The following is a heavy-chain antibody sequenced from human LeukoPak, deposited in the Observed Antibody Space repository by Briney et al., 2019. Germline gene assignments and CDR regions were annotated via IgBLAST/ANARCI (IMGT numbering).Heavy chain of an antibody. D-gene: IGHD6-13*01. J-gene: IGHJ6*03. CDR2: IYYSGST. CDR3: ARADYSSTWSHDYYYMDV. Sequence: SETLSLTCTVSGGSISSSSYYWGWIRQPPGKGLEWIGSIYYSGSTYYNPPLKSRVTISVDTSKNQFSLKLSSVTAADTAVYYCARADYSSTWSHDYYYMDVWGKGTTVTVSS. CDR1: GGSISSSSYY. V-gene: IGHV4-39*01.